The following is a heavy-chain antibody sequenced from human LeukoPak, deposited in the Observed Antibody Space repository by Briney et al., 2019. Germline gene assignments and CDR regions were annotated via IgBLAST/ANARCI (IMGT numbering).Heavy chain of an antibody. J-gene: IGHJ4*02. V-gene: IGHV4-59*01. Sequence: SETLSLTCTVSGGSISSYYWSWIRQPPGKGLEWIGYIYYSGSTNYNPSLKSRVTISVDTSKNQFSLKLSSVTAADTAVYYYARAGGWYKTLDYWGQGTLVTVSS. CDR2: IYYSGST. CDR3: ARAGGWYKTLDY. CDR1: GGSISSYY. D-gene: IGHD1-1*01.